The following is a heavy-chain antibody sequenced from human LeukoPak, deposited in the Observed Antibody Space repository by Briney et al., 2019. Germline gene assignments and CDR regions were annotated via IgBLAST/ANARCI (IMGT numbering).Heavy chain of an antibody. Sequence: PGGSLRLSCAASGFTVSSNYMSWVRQAPGKGLEWVSVIYSGGSTCYADSVKGRFTISRDNSKNTLYLQMNSLRAEDTAVYYCARDQHDSSGDTFDYWGQGTLVTVPS. CDR1: GFTVSSNY. CDR2: IYSGGST. J-gene: IGHJ4*02. CDR3: ARDQHDSSGDTFDY. D-gene: IGHD3-22*01. V-gene: IGHV3-53*01.